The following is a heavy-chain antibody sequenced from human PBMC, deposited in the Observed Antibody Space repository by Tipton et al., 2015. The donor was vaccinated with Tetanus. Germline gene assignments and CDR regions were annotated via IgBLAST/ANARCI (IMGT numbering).Heavy chain of an antibody. V-gene: IGHV4-31*02. CDR1: GGSISRGGYY. CDR3: ARDQARGARGWNYFDF. J-gene: IGHJ4*02. CDR2: IYYSGST. D-gene: IGHD1-26*01. Sequence: LRLSCTVSGGSISRGGYYWSWTRQHPGKGLEWIGDIYYSGSTYYNPSLKSRVTISVDTSKNQFSLKLNSVTAADTAVYYCARDQARGARGWNYFDFWGQGTLVTVSS.